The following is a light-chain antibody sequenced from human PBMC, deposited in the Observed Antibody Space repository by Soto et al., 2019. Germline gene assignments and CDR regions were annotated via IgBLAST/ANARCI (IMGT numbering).Light chain of an antibody. Sequence: DIVMTQSPDSLAVSLGERAASSCKSSQTLLYTSNNKNYLAWYQQKAGQPPKLLFYWASTRQSGVPDRFSGSGSGTDFTLTIRSLQAEDVAVYYCQQYFNPPYTFGQGTKLEIK. CDR1: QTLLYTSNNKNY. CDR2: WAS. CDR3: QQYFNPPYT. J-gene: IGKJ2*01. V-gene: IGKV4-1*01.